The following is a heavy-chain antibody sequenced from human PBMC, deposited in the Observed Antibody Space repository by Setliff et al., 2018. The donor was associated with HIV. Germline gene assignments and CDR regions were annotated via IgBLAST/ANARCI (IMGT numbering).Heavy chain of an antibody. Sequence: SVKVSCKASGGPFTSSSIGWVRQAPGQGLEWMGRIIPILGVPRYAQKFQGRVTITADKSTSTSYMHLSSLRAEDTAVYYCARDFESTSSSSWYLPGNNWIDRWGQGTLVTVSS. D-gene: IGHD6-13*01. CDR3: ARDFESTSSSSWYLPGNNWIDR. V-gene: IGHV1-69*04. CDR2: IIPILGVP. J-gene: IGHJ5*02. CDR1: GGPFTSSS.